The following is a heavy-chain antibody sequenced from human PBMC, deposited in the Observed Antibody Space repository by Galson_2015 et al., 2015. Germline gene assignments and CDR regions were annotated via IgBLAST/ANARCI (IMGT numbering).Heavy chain of an antibody. D-gene: IGHD2-15*01. CDR1: GFNFSSYE. CDR3: VRGNSRIDPHS. V-gene: IGHV3-48*03. CDR2: INNIGGNI. Sequence: SLRLSGAASGFNFSSYEMIWFRQAPGKGLVGASYINNIGGNIHYADSVMGRFTISRDNARNSLYLQINSLRDEDTAVYYCVRGNSRIDPHSWGQGTLVTVSS. J-gene: IGHJ4*02.